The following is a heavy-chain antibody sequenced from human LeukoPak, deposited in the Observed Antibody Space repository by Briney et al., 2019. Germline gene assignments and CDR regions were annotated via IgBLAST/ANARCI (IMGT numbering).Heavy chain of an antibody. J-gene: IGHJ4*02. D-gene: IGHD6-13*01. CDR3: ATVRIRIAAAGTFDY. V-gene: IGHV1-69*05. Sequence: SVKVSCKASGGTFSSYAISWVRQAPGQGLEWMGGIIPIFGTANYAQKFQGRVTITTDESTSTAYMELSSLRSEDTAVYYCATVRIRIAAAGTFDYWGQGTLVTVSS. CDR1: GGTFSSYA. CDR2: IIPIFGTA.